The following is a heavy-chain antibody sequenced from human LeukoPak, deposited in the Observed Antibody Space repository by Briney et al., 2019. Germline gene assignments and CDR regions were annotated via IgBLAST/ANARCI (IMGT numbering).Heavy chain of an antibody. J-gene: IGHJ4*02. CDR3: ATNPRGIVVLLAATPVNSDY. Sequence: GGSLRLSCAVSGFTFSSYSMNWVRQAPGKGLGGVSYISRSGSTIYYAASVKARFTMCRDNAKNSLYLQMNSLRAEDTAVYYCATNPRGIVVLLAATPVNSDYWGQRTLVTVSS. V-gene: IGHV3-48*04. D-gene: IGHD2-15*01. CDR2: ISRSGSTI. CDR1: GFTFSSYS.